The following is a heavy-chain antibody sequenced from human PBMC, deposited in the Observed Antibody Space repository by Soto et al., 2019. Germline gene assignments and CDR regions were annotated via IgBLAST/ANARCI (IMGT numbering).Heavy chain of an antibody. J-gene: IGHJ5*02. CDR2: INHSGST. CDR1: GGSFSGYY. V-gene: IGHV4-34*01. Sequence: PSETLSLTCAVYGGSFSGYYWSWIRQPPGKGLEWIGEINHSGSTNYNPSLKSRVTISVDTSKNQFSLNLSSVTAADTAVYYCARGRRDNHYYGSGSYPKAWFDPWGQGTLVTVSS. D-gene: IGHD3-10*01. CDR3: ARGRRDNHYYGSGSYPKAWFDP.